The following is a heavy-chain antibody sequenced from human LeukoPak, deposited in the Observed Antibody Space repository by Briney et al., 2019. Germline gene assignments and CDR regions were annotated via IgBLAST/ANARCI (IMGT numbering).Heavy chain of an antibody. Sequence: ASVKVSCKASGGTFSSYAISWVRQAPGQGLEWMGGIIPIFGTANYAQKFQGRVTITADESTSTAYMELRSLRSDDTAVYYCARGWELPPGLFDYWGQGTLVTVSS. D-gene: IGHD1-26*01. CDR3: ARGWELPPGLFDY. J-gene: IGHJ4*02. CDR1: GGTFSSYA. CDR2: IIPIFGTA. V-gene: IGHV1-69*01.